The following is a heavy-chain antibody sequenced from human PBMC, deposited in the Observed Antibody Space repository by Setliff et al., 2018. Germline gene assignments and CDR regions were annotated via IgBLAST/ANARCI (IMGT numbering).Heavy chain of an antibody. CDR2: INHSGST. V-gene: IGHV4-34*01. Sequence: PSETLSLTCAVYGGSFSGYYWSWIRQPPGKGLEWIGEINHSGSTNYNPSLKSRVTISVDTSKNQFSLKLSSVTAADTAVYSCARGWIQLWYNWFDPWGQGTLVTVSS. J-gene: IGHJ5*02. CDR3: ARGWIQLWYNWFDP. CDR1: GGSFSGYY. D-gene: IGHD5-18*01.